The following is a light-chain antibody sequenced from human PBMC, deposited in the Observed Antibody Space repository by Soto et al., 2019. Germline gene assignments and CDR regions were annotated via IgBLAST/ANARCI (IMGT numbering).Light chain of an antibody. CDR1: QSVSSN. Sequence: EIVLTQSPATLSLSPGERGTLSCRASQSVSSNHLAWYQQKRGQPPRLLIYGASSRATGTPGRFSGSGSGTEFTLTISSLQSEDFAVYYCQQYNNWPPWTFGQGTKVDI. V-gene: IGKV3-15*01. CDR2: GAS. CDR3: QQYNNWPPWT. J-gene: IGKJ1*01.